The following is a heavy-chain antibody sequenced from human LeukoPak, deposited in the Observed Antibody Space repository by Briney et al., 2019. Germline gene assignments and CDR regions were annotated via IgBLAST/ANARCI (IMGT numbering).Heavy chain of an antibody. Sequence: PSETLSLTCTVSGGSISNYYWSWIRQPAGKGLEWIGRIYTTGSTNYNPSLESRVTMSIDTSKNQFSLKLSSVTAADTAVYCCARDKNIEAAVIKVWFDPWGQGTLVTVSS. CDR2: IYTTGST. D-gene: IGHD6-13*01. J-gene: IGHJ5*02. V-gene: IGHV4-4*07. CDR3: ARDKNIEAAVIKVWFDP. CDR1: GGSISNYY.